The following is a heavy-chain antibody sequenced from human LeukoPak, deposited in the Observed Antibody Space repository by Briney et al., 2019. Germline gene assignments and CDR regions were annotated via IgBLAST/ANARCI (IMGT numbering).Heavy chain of an antibody. Sequence: SETLSLTCTVSGGSISSSSYYWGWIRQPPGKGLEWIGSIYYSGSTYYNPSLKSRVTISVDTSKNQFSLKLSSVTAADTAVYYCARVLAGYYYYHMDVWGKGTTVTVSS. CDR1: GGSISSSSYY. J-gene: IGHJ6*03. CDR2: IYYSGST. V-gene: IGHV4-39*07. D-gene: IGHD1-1*01. CDR3: ARVLAGYYYYHMDV.